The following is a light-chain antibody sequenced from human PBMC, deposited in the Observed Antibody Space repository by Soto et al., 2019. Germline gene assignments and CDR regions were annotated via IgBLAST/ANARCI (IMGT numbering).Light chain of an antibody. CDR2: GAS. CDR1: QSVSSN. V-gene: IGKV3-15*01. J-gene: IGKJ1*01. Sequence: EIVMTQSPATLSVSPGERATLSCRASQSVSSNLAWYQQKPGQAPRLLIYGASTRATGIPARFSGSGSGTEFTLTISSLQSEDLAVYYCQKYNNWPQTFGQGTKVEIK. CDR3: QKYNNWPQT.